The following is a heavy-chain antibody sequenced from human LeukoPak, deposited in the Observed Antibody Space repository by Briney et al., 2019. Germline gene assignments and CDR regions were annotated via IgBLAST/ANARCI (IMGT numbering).Heavy chain of an antibody. Sequence: GGSLRPSCAASGFTFSSYWMSWVRQAPGKGLEWVANIKQDGSEKYYVDSVKGRFTISRVNAKNSLYLQMNSLRAEDTAVYYCARFETYYYDSSGYYYFDYWGQGTLVTVSS. J-gene: IGHJ4*02. D-gene: IGHD3-22*01. CDR2: IKQDGSEK. CDR1: GFTFSSYW. CDR3: ARFETYYYDSSGYYYFDY. V-gene: IGHV3-7*01.